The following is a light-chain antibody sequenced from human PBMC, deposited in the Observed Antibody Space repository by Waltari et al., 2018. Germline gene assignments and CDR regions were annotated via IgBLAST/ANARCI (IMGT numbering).Light chain of an antibody. CDR3: QSYESNLEND. Sequence: NFTLTQPHSVSESPGKTVTISCTRSSGGIASNYLHWYQQRPGSAPATVIYEDEQRPSGVPVRFSGSIDSSSNSASLTISGLKTEDEADYYCQSYESNLENDFGTGTRVTVL. J-gene: IGLJ1*01. V-gene: IGLV6-57*04. CDR2: EDE. CDR1: SGGIASNY.